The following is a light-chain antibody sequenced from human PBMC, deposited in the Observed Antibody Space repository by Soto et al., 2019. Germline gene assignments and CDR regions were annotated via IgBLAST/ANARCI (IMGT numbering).Light chain of an antibody. J-gene: IGKJ1*01. Sequence: DVQMTQSPPTLSASVGDRVTITCRASQSISGWLAWYQQQPGKAPNLLIYQASTLESGVPSRFSGSGSGTEFTLTISSLQPDDFATYHCQQHNTYSRTFGQGTKAEIK. CDR1: QSISGW. V-gene: IGKV1-5*03. CDR3: QQHNTYSRT. CDR2: QAS.